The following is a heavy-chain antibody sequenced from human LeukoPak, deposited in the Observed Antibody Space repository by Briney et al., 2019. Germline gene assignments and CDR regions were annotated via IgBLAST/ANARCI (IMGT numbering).Heavy chain of an antibody. CDR3: ARWGLLVGAANCFDP. D-gene: IGHD2-15*01. CDR1: GDSISSGGYY. CDR2: IYYSGST. V-gene: IGHV4-31*03. J-gene: IGHJ5*02. Sequence: PSQTLSLTCTVSGDSISSGGYYWSWIRQHPGKRLEWIGYIYYSGSTYYNPSLKSRVTISVDTSKNHFSLKLSSVTAADTAVYYCARWGLLVGAANCFDPWGQGTLVTVSS.